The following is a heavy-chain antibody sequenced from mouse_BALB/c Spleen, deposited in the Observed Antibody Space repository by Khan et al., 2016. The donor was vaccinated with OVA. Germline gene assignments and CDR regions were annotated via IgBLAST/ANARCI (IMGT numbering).Heavy chain of an antibody. V-gene: IGHV2-2*02. Sequence: QVQLKDSGPGLVQPSQSLSITCTVSGFSLTTYGVHWVRQSPGKGLEWLGVIWSGGSTDYNAAFISRLSISKDSSKSQVFFKMNSLQVNDTAIYYCARNYDYDEGLGYWGQGTLVTVSA. J-gene: IGHJ3*01. CDR1: GFSLTTYG. CDR2: IWSGGST. D-gene: IGHD2-4*01. CDR3: ARNYDYDEGLGY.